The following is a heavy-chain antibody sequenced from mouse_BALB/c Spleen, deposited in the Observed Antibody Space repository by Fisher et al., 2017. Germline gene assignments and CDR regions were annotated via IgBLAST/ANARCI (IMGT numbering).Heavy chain of an antibody. J-gene: IGHJ4*01. V-gene: IGHV1-87*01. Sequence: KFKGKATLTADKSSSTAYMQLSSLASEDSAVYYCAREGIYYDYDAMDYWGQGTSVTVSS. CDR3: AREGIYYDYDAMDY. D-gene: IGHD2-1*01.